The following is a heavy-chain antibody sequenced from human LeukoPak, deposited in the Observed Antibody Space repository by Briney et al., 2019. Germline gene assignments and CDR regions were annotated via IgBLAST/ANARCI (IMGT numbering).Heavy chain of an antibody. CDR2: IIPIFGTA. CDR3: ARDFKSGSYPDAFDI. CDR1: GGTFSSYA. D-gene: IGHD1-26*01. J-gene: IGHJ3*02. V-gene: IGHV1-69*13. Sequence: ASVKVSCKASGGTFSSYAISWVRQAPGQGLEWMGGIIPIFGTANYAQKFQGRVTITADESTSTAYMELSSLRSEDTAVYYCARDFKSGSYPDAFDIWGQGTMDTVSS.